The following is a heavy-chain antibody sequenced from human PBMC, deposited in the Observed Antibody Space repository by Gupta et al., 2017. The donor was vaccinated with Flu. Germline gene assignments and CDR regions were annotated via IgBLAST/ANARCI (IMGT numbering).Heavy chain of an antibody. V-gene: IGHV1-69*01. Sequence: IPIFGTANYAQKFQGRVTITADESTSTAYMELSSLRSEDTAVYYCARAIRGDFWSGYFDYYYYYMDVWGKGTTVTVSS. CDR3: ARAIRGDFWSGYFDYYYYYMDV. D-gene: IGHD3-3*01. CDR2: IPIFGTA. J-gene: IGHJ6*03.